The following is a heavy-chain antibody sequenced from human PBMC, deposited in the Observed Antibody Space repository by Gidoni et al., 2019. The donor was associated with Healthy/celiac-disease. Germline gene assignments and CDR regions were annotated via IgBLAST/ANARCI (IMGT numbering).Heavy chain of an antibody. D-gene: IGHD3-22*01. J-gene: IGHJ4*02. V-gene: IGHV4-31*03. CDR1: GGPISSGGYS. Sequence: QVQLQESGPGLVKPSQTLSLTCTVSGGPISSGGYSWSWIRQHPGKGLEWIGYIYYSGSTYYNPSLKSRVTISVDTSKNQFSLKLSSVTAADTAVYYCARSSPYDSSGYYKYYFDYWGQGTLVTVSS. CDR2: IYYSGST. CDR3: ARSSPYDSSGYYKYYFDY.